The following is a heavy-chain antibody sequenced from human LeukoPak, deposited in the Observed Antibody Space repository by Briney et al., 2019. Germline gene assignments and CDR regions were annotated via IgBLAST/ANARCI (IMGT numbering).Heavy chain of an antibody. V-gene: IGHV1-18*01. D-gene: IGHD3-22*01. CDR2: ISAYNGNT. CDR3: ARRSDSSGYYAYYFDY. J-gene: IGHJ4*02. Sequence: ASVKVSCKASGYTFTSYGISWVRQAPGQGLEWMGWISAYNGNTNYAQKLQGRVTMTTDTSTSTAYMELRSLRSDDTAVYYCARRSDSSGYYAYYFDYWGQGTLVTVSS. CDR1: GYTFTSYG.